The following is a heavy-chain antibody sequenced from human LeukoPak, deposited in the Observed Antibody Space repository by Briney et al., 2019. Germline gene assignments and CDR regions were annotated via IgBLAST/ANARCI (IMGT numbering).Heavy chain of an antibody. V-gene: IGHV3-21*01. CDR3: ASDPSEYSYGHRFD. D-gene: IGHD5-18*01. CDR2: ISSSSSYI. CDR1: GFTFSSYS. J-gene: IGHJ4*02. Sequence: GGSLRLSCAASGFTFSSYSMNWVRQAPGKGLEWVSSISSSSSYIYYADSVKGRFTISRDNAKNSLYLQMNSLRAEDTAVYYCASDPSEYSYGHRFDWGQGTLVTVSS.